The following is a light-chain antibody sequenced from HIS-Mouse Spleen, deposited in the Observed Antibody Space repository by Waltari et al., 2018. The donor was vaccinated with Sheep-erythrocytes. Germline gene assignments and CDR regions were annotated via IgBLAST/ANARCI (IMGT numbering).Light chain of an antibody. Sequence: QSALTQPASVSGSPGQSITISCPGTSRDVGSDNFVSWYQQHPGKAPKLMIYEGSKRPSGVSNRFSGSKSGNTASLTISGLQAEDEADYYCCSYAGSSTPWVFGGGTKLTVL. V-gene: IGLV2-23*01. J-gene: IGLJ3*02. CDR1: SRDVGSDNF. CDR2: EGS. CDR3: CSYAGSSTPWV.